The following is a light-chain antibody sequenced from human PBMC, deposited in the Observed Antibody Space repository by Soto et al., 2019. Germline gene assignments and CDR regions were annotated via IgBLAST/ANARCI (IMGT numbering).Light chain of an antibody. J-gene: IGLJ2*01. CDR2: DVS. V-gene: IGLV2-14*01. Sequence: QSALTQPASVSGSPGQSITISCTGTSSDVGAYNYVSWYQQHPGKAPKLMIYDVSNRPSGVSNRFSGSKSGNAASLTISGLQAEDEADYYCSSYTSSTPVVFGGGTKVTVI. CDR1: SSDVGAYNY. CDR3: SSYTSSTPVV.